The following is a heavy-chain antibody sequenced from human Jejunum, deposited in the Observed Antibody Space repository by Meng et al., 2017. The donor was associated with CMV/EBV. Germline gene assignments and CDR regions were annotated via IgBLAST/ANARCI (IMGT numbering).Heavy chain of an antibody. CDR1: GLTFSNFG. Sequence: ASGLTFSNFGMHWVRQAPGKGLEWVADIWSHGRDMYYTDSVKGRFTISRDDSKSTVYLQMNSLRVEDTAVYYCARDLAVGRIWFDPWGQGTLVTVSS. D-gene: IGHD6-19*01. J-gene: IGHJ5*02. CDR3: ARDLAVGRIWFDP. V-gene: IGHV3-33*01. CDR2: IWSHGRDM.